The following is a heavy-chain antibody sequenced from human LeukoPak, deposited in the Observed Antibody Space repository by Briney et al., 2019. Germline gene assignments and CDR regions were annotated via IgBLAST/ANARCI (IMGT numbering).Heavy chain of an antibody. CDR2: IWYDGSNK. Sequence: PGRSLRLSCAASGFTFSSYGKHWVRQAPGKGLEWVAVIWYDGSNKYYADSVKGRFTISRDNSKNTLYQQMNSLRAEDTAVYYCAKDQGSSSNFDYWGQGTLVTVSS. J-gene: IGHJ4*02. CDR1: GFTFSSYG. V-gene: IGHV3-33*06. D-gene: IGHD6-6*01. CDR3: AKDQGSSSNFDY.